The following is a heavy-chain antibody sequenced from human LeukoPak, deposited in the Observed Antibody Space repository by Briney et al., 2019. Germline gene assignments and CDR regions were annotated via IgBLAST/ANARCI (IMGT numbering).Heavy chain of an antibody. Sequence: SETMSLTCAVYGGSFSGYYWSWIRQSPGKGLEWIGEINHSGSTNYNPSLKSRVTISVDTSKNQFSLKLSSVTAADTAVYYCAREDRGVVVITTLDAFDIWGQGTMVTVSS. CDR2: INHSGST. CDR3: AREDRGVVVITTLDAFDI. CDR1: GGSFSGYY. J-gene: IGHJ3*02. D-gene: IGHD3-22*01. V-gene: IGHV4-34*01.